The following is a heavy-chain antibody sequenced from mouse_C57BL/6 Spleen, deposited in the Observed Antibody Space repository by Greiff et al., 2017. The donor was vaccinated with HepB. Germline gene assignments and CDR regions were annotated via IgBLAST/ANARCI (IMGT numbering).Heavy chain of an antibody. J-gene: IGHJ2*01. D-gene: IGHD1-1*01. Sequence: EVKLVESGGGLVQPKGSLKLSCAASGFSFNTYAMNWVRQAPGKGLEWVARIRSKSNNYATYYADSVKDRFTISRDDSESMLYLQMNNLKTEDTAMYYCVRQSTVPFDYWGQGTTLTVSS. V-gene: IGHV10-1*01. CDR2: IRSKSNNYAT. CDR1: GFSFNTYA. CDR3: VRQSTVPFDY.